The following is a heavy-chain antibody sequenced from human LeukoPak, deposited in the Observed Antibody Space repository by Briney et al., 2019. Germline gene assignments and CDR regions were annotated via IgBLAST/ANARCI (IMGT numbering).Heavy chain of an antibody. CDR1: GFTFSSYW. Sequence: GGSLRLSCAASGFTFSSYWMSWVRQAPGKGLEWVANIKQDGSEKYYVDSVKGRFSISRDNAKNSLYLQMNSLRAEDTAVYYCARELAAASHDYWGQGTLVTVSS. CDR3: ARELAAASHDY. V-gene: IGHV3-7*01. D-gene: IGHD6-13*01. CDR2: IKQDGSEK. J-gene: IGHJ4*02.